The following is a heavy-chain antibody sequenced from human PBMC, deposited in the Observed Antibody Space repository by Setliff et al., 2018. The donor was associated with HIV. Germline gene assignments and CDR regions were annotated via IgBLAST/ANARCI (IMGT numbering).Heavy chain of an antibody. V-gene: IGHV1-69*10. D-gene: IGHD6-19*01. J-gene: IGHJ4*02. Sequence: SVKVSCKASGGTFSSYAISWVRQAPGQGLEWMGGIIPIFGIANYAQKFQGRVTITADKSTSTAYMELSSLRSEDTAVYYCARSSGWYQGDFDYWGQGTLVTAPQ. CDR2: IIPIFGIA. CDR1: GGTFSSYA. CDR3: ARSSGWYQGDFDY.